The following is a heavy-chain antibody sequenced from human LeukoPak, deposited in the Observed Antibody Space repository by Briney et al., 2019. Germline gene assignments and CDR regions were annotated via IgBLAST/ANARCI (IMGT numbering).Heavy chain of an antibody. CDR2: IYPGDSDT. D-gene: IGHD2-2*03. CDR1: GYSFTIYW. V-gene: IGHV5-51*01. CDR3: ARLDSGVSEGHFDY. J-gene: IGHJ4*02. Sequence: GESLKISFKGSGYSFTIYWSGGVRQMPGKGLEWMGIIYPGDSDTRYSPSVEGQVTISAAKSISTAYLQWSSLKASDTAMYYCARLDSGVSEGHFDYWGQGTLVTVSS.